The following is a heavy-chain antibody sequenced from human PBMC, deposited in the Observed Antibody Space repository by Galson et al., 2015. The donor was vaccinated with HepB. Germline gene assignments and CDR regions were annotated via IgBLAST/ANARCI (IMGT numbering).Heavy chain of an antibody. CDR3: ARASYQLLSYAFDI. Sequence: SLRLSCAASGFTFSSYAMHWVRQAPGKGLEWVAVISYDGSNKYYADSVKGRFTISRDNSKNTLYLQMNSLRAEDTAVYYCARASYQLLSYAFDIWGQGTMVTVSS. D-gene: IGHD2-2*01. CDR2: ISYDGSNK. J-gene: IGHJ3*02. V-gene: IGHV3-30-3*01. CDR1: GFTFSSYA.